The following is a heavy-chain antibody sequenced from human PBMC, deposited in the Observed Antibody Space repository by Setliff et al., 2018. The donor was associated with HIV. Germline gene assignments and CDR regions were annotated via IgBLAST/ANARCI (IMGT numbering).Heavy chain of an antibody. J-gene: IGHJ6*02. V-gene: IGHV4-34*01. CDR3: ARGRSCESDWCWLYYNYYYGMDV. CDR2: ITDDGTA. D-gene: IGHD2-8*01. CDR1: GGFLTNYY. Sequence: LSLTCAVYGGFLTNYYWCWIRQSPGKGLEWIGEITDDGTATYTSSLKSRVTISLDTSKKQLSLKVTSVTAADTAIYYCARGRSCESDWCWLYYNYYYGMDVWAQGTAVTVSS.